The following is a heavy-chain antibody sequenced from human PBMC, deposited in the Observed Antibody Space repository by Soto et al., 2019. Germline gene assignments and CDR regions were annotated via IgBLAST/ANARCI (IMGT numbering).Heavy chain of an antibody. CDR1: FTFSMYS. D-gene: IGHD1-26*01. CDR3: TRDQGGSYDSWFDP. V-gene: IGHV3-21*06. Sequence: EVQVVESGGGLVNPGGSLRLSCSFTFSMYSMNWVRQAPGKGLEWVASISSGGIYIKYADSLKGRFTISRDNAKNSVSLQMNSLKVEDTAVYYCTRDQGGSYDSWFDPWGQGTQVIVSS. J-gene: IGHJ5*02. CDR2: ISSGGIYI.